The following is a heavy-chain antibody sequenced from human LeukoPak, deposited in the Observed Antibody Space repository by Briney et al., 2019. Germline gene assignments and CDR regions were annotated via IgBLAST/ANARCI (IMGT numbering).Heavy chain of an antibody. J-gene: IGHJ4*02. CDR1: GFTFSSHW. CDR2: INTDGSTT. D-gene: IGHD6-13*01. Sequence: GGSLRLSCAASGFTFSSHWMHWVRQAPGKGLVWVSRINTDGSTTSYAGSVKGRFTISRDNAKNTVYLQMNSLRADDTAVYYCARVLIAATGGDYWGQGTLVTVFS. V-gene: IGHV3-74*01. CDR3: ARVLIAATGGDY.